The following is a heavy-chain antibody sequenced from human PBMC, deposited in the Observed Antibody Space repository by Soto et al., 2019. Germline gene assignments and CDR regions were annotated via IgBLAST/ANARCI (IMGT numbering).Heavy chain of an antibody. V-gene: IGHV3-30-3*01. D-gene: IGHD1-26*01. CDR3: ARDSVPIANYYYGMDV. CDR1: GFTVSRYA. CDR2: ISYDGSNK. J-gene: IGHJ6*02. Sequence: GGSLGLAWAASGFTVSRYAVDGVRQAPGKGLEWVAVISYDGSNKYYADSVKGRFTISRDNSKNTLYLQMNSLRAEDTAVYYCARDSVPIANYYYGMDVWGQGTTVTVSS.